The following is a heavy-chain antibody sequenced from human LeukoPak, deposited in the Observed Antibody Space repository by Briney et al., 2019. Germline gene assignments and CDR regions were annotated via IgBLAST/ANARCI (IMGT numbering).Heavy chain of an antibody. V-gene: IGHV1-18*01. CDR3: AGDTLSLWFGELLLLDY. D-gene: IGHD3-10*01. CDR1: GYTFTSYG. CDR2: ISAYNGNT. J-gene: IGHJ4*02. Sequence: ASVKVSCKASGYTFTSYGISWVRQAPGQGLEWMGWISAYNGNTNYAQKLQGRVTMTTDTSTSTAYMELRSLRSDDTAVYYCAGDTLSLWFGELLLLDYWGQGTLVTVSS.